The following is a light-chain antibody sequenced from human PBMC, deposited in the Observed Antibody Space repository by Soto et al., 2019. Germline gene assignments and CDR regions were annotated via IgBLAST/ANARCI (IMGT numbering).Light chain of an antibody. Sequence: EIVMTQSPATLSVSPGEGATLSCRASQNIRSKLAWYQQKPGQAPRLLISGASTRATGIPVRFSGSGSGTEFTLTISSLEPEDFAVYYCQQRSNWPRTFGQGTKVDIK. CDR2: GAS. V-gene: IGKV3-15*01. CDR3: QQRSNWPRT. CDR1: QNIRSK. J-gene: IGKJ1*01.